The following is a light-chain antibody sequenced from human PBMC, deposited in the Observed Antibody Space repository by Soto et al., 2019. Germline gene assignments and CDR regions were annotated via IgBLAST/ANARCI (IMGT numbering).Light chain of an antibody. CDR1: QTISGW. Sequence: DIQLTQSPATLSASVGDRVSITCRASQTISGWLAWYQHKPGRAPKLLIFDASSLESGVPSRFSGTGSGTDFTLTITSLQPDDSATYYCQQYKTSPYIFGPGTTVEIK. CDR2: DAS. V-gene: IGKV1-5*01. CDR3: QQYKTSPYI. J-gene: IGKJ3*01.